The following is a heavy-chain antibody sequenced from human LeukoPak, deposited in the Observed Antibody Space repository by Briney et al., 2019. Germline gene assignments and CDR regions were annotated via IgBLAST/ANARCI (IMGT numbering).Heavy chain of an antibody. CDR3: ARGEWDSNYYGSGREERDYYYYYYMDV. CDR1: GYAFTSFD. D-gene: IGHD3-10*01. CDR2: MNPNIGDR. J-gene: IGHJ6*03. Sequence: ASVKVSCKASGYAFTSFDINWVRQATGQGLEWVGWMNPNIGDRGYAQKFQGRVTITRNTSISTAYMELSSLRSEDTAVYYCARGEWDSNYYGSGREERDYYYYYYMDVWGKGTTVTVSS. V-gene: IGHV1-8*03.